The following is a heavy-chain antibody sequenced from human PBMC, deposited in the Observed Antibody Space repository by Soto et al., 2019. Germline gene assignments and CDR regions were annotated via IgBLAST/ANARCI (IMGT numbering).Heavy chain of an antibody. J-gene: IGHJ4*02. CDR1: GFTFSIYG. CDR3: AREIRVAGRRNYFDY. V-gene: IGHV3-23*01. D-gene: IGHD6-19*01. Sequence: EVQLLESGGDLVQPGGSLRLSCAASGFTFSIYGMTWVRQAPGKGLEWVSYITGSGGGAYYADSVKGRFTISRDNSKSTLYLHMDSLRDDDRAIYYCAREIRVAGRRNYFDYWGQGTLVTVSS. CDR2: ITGSGGGA.